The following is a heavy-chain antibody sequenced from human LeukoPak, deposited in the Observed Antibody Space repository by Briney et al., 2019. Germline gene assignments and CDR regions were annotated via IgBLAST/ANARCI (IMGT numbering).Heavy chain of an antibody. Sequence: PSETLSLTCTVSGYSISSGYYWGWIRQPPGKGLEWIGSIYHSGSTYYNPSLKSRVTISVDTSKNQSSLKLSSVTAADTAVYYCARDPEGFDLWGRGTLATVSS. J-gene: IGHJ2*01. V-gene: IGHV4-38-2*02. CDR2: IYHSGST. CDR3: ARDPEGFDL. CDR1: GYSISSGYY.